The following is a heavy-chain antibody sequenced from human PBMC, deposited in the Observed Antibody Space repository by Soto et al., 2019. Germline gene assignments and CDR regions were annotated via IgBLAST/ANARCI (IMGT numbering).Heavy chain of an antibody. CDR1: GYTFTSYD. CDR3: ARHRDLSYCDYVHYYYYGMDV. Sequence: QVQLVQSGAEVKKPGASVKVSCKASGYTFTSYDINWVRQATGQGLEWMGWMNPNSGNTGYAQKFQGRVTMTRNTSISTAYMELSSLRSEDTAVYYCARHRDLSYCDYVHYYYYGMDVWGQGTTVTVSS. V-gene: IGHV1-8*01. CDR2: MNPNSGNT. D-gene: IGHD4-17*01. J-gene: IGHJ6*02.